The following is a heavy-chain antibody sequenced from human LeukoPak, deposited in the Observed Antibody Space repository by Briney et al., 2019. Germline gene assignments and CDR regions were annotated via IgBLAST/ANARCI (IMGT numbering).Heavy chain of an antibody. D-gene: IGHD4-23*01. V-gene: IGHV4-59*08. CDR2: MFYGGDT. CDR1: GASISRSS. CDR3: AGHKVHDFGGSDWYFDL. Sequence: PSETLSLTCTVSGASISRSSWSWIRQPPGKGLEWIGYMFYGGDTNHYPSLKSRVTMSVDMSKNQFSLRLSSVTAADTAVYYCAGHKVHDFGGSDWYFDLWGRGTLVTVSS. J-gene: IGHJ2*01.